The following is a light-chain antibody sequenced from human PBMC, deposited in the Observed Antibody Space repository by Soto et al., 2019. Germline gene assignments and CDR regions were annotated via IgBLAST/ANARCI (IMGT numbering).Light chain of an antibody. CDR2: DTS. Sequence: QAVVTQEPSLTVSPGGTVTLTCGSSTGAVTSGHYPYWFQQKPGQAPRTLIYDTSNKHSWTPARFSGSLLGGNAALTLSGAQPEDEADYYCLLSYSDARPVFGGGTQLTVL. V-gene: IGLV7-46*01. CDR1: TGAVTSGHY. J-gene: IGLJ7*01. CDR3: LLSYSDARPV.